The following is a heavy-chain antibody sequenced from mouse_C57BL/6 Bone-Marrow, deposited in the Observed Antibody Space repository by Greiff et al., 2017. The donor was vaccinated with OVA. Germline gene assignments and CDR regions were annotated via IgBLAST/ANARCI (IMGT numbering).Heavy chain of an antibody. CDR1: GIDFSRYW. CDR2: INPDSSTI. V-gene: IGHV4-1*01. J-gene: IGHJ1*03. Sequence: CEASGIDFSRYWMSWVRRAPGKGLEWIGEINPDSSTINYAPSLKDKFIISRDNAKNTLYLQMSKVRSEDTALYYCARLGITTVVATGYFDVWGTGTTVTVSS. D-gene: IGHD1-1*01. CDR3: ARLGITTVVATGYFDV.